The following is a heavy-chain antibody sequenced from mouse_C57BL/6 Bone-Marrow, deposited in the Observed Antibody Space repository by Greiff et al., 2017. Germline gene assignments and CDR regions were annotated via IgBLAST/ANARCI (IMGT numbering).Heavy chain of an antibody. CDR2: IDPETGGT. CDR1: GYTFTDYE. V-gene: IGHV1-15*01. Sequence: VKVVESGAELVRPGASVTLSCKASGYTFTDYEMHWVKQTPVHGLEWIGAIDPETGGTAYNQKFKGKAILTADKSSSTAYMELRSLTSEDSAVYYCTRAYYGNYAWFAYWGQGTLVTVSA. J-gene: IGHJ3*01. CDR3: TRAYYGNYAWFAY. D-gene: IGHD2-10*01.